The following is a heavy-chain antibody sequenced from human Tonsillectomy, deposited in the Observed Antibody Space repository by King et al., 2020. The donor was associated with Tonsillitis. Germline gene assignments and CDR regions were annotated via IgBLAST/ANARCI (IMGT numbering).Heavy chain of an antibody. V-gene: IGHV3-7*01. J-gene: IGHJ4*02. CDR3: ARRQSIVGVTDY. D-gene: IGHD1-26*01. Sequence: VQLVESGGGLVQPGGSLRLSCAASGFTFSNYWMSWVRQAPGKGLEWVANIKRDGSGIYYVDSVKGRFTVSRDNAENSLYLQMNSLRAEETALYYCARRQSIVGVTDYWGQGTLVTVSA. CDR1: GFTFSNYW. CDR2: IKRDGSGI.